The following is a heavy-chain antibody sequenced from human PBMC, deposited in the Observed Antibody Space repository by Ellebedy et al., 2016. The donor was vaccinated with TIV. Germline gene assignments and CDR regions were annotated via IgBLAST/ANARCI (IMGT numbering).Heavy chain of an antibody. D-gene: IGHD3-10*01. CDR3: AKDESIGEVPRPFDY. CDR1: RFTFSIFG. V-gene: IGHV3-30*18. Sequence: GGSLRLXXAASRFTFSIFGLHWVRQAPGKGLEWVALISSDGRKKYYADCVRGRFTISRDNSKNTLYLQMDSLRVEDTAIYYCAKDESIGEVPRPFDYWGQGTLVTASS. CDR2: ISSDGRKK. J-gene: IGHJ4*02.